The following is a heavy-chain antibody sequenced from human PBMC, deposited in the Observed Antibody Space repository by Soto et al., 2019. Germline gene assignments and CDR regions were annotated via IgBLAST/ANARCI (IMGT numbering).Heavy chain of an antibody. V-gene: IGHV3-23*01. J-gene: IGHJ4*02. D-gene: IGHD6-19*01. CDR2: ISGTGSST. Sequence: EVQLLESGGGSVQPGGSLRLSCAASGFTFSSYAMSWVRQAPEKGLEWVSAISGTGSSTNYADSVEGRFTISRDNSKNTLYLQMSSLRAEDTAVYYCAKAGGIAVPGTHLDYWGQGTLVTVSS. CDR1: GFTFSSYA. CDR3: AKAGGIAVPGTHLDY.